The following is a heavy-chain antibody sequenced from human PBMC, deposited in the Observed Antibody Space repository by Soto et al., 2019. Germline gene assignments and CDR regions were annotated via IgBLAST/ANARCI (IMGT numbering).Heavy chain of an antibody. CDR2: IWYDGSNK. CDR1: GFTFSSYG. D-gene: IGHD3-3*01. CDR3: ARDLTYYDFWSGYYGNDAFDI. Sequence: GGSLRLSCAASGFTFSSYGMHWVRQAPGKGLEWVAVIWYDGSNKYYADSVKGRFTISRDNSKNTLYLQMNSLRAEDTAVYYCARDLTYYDFWSGYYGNDAFDIWGQGTMVTVSS. J-gene: IGHJ3*02. V-gene: IGHV3-33*01.